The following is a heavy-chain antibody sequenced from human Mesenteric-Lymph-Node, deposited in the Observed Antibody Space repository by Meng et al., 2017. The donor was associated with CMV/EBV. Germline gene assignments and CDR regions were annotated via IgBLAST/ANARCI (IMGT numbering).Heavy chain of an antibody. Sequence: LSLTCAASGFTSSSNAVRWVRQAPGKGLELVSVIFGGGSSMYYADSVEGRFTISRDNARNSLYLQMNSLRAEDTAVYYCVRGESWDPTVSYYYYYGLDVWGQGTTVTVSS. CDR3: VRGESWDPTVSYYYYYGLDV. CDR1: GFTSSSNA. D-gene: IGHD6-13*01. J-gene: IGHJ6*02. CDR2: IFGGGSSM. V-gene: IGHV3-23*03.